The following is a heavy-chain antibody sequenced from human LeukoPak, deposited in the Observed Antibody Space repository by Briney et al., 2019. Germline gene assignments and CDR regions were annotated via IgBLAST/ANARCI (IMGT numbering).Heavy chain of an antibody. CDR1: GGSFSSYY. CDR3: ARTIYRGLRAAAAGFFDS. J-gene: IGHJ4*02. D-gene: IGHD6-13*01. V-gene: IGHV4-34*01. CDR2: VNRSGNS. Sequence: PSETLSLACAVYGGSFSSYYWSWIRQPPGQGLEWIGEVNRSGNSNYNPSLKSRVTISVDTSKNQISLKLSSVTAADTAVYYCARTIYRGLRAAAAGFFDSWGQGTLVTVSS.